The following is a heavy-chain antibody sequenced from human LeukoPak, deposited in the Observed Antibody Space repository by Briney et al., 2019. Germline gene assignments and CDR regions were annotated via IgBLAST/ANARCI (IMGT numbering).Heavy chain of an antibody. CDR3: ARVMLAVAGTRDDAFDI. Sequence: PGGSLRLSCAASGFTFSSYWMSWVRQAPGKGLEWGANIKQDGSEKYYVDSVKGRFTISRDNAKNSLYLQMNSLRAEDTAVYYCARVMLAVAGTRDDAFDIWGQGTMVTVSS. V-gene: IGHV3-7*01. CDR2: IKQDGSEK. D-gene: IGHD6-19*01. CDR1: GFTFSSYW. J-gene: IGHJ3*02.